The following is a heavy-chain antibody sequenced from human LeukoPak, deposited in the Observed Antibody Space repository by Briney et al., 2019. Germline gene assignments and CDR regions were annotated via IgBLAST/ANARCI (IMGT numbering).Heavy chain of an antibody. Sequence: GGSLRLSCTASGFTFGDYDMSWVRQAPGKGLEWVGLMRRKADGGTKEYAASGKGRLTIAREEYKKSTYMEMDSQKTEGTTVYYCTKSYYYDSSGYYIIFDYWGQGTLVTVS. CDR2: MRRKADGGTK. V-gene: IGHV3-49*04. D-gene: IGHD3-22*01. CDR1: GFTFGDYD. CDR3: TKSYYYDSSGYYIIFDY. J-gene: IGHJ4*02.